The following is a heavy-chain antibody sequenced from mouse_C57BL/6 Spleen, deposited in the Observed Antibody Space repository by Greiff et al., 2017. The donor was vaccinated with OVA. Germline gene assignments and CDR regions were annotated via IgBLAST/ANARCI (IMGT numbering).Heavy chain of an antibody. J-gene: IGHJ1*03. CDR2: IWWDDDK. CDR3: ARIADYDGGSYWYFDV. Sequence: QVTLKESGPGILQPSQTLSLTCSFSGFSLSTSGMGVGWIRQPSGKGLEWLAHIWWDDDKYYNPVLKSRLTISKDTSKNQVFLKIANVDTADTATYYCARIADYDGGSYWYFDVWGTGTTVTVSS. CDR1: GFSLSTSGMG. V-gene: IGHV8-8*01. D-gene: IGHD2-4*01.